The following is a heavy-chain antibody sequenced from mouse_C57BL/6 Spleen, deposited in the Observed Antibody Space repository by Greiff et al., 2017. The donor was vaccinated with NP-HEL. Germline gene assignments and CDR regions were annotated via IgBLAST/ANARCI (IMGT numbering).Heavy chain of an antibody. V-gene: IGHV1-52*01. D-gene: IGHD2-1*01. CDR3: ARGGYYGITGAMDY. Sequence: QVQLQQPGAELVRPGSSVKLSCKASGYTFTSYWMHWVKQRPIQGLEWIGNIDPSDSETHYNQKFKDKATLTVYKSSSTAYMQLSSLTSEDSAVYYCARGGYYGITGAMDYWGQGTSVTVSS. J-gene: IGHJ4*01. CDR2: IDPSDSET. CDR1: GYTFTSYW.